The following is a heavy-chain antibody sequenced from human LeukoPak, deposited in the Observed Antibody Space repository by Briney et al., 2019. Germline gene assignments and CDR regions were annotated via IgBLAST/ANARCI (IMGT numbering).Heavy chain of an antibody. Sequence: GGSLRLSCEVSGFDFSTYSMNWVRQAPGKGLEWVSSISGSSTYKFYADSVKGRFTISRDNAKNSVYLQMDSLRAEDTAVYHCARGGAARPDYWGQGTLVTVSS. CDR3: ARGGAARPDY. V-gene: IGHV3-21*01. D-gene: IGHD6-6*01. J-gene: IGHJ4*02. CDR2: ISGSSTYK. CDR1: GFDFSTYS.